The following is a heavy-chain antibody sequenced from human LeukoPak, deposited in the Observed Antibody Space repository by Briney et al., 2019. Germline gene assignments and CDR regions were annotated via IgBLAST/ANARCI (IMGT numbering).Heavy chain of an antibody. V-gene: IGHV3-66*01. CDR1: GFTVSSNY. D-gene: IGHD3-22*01. CDR3: ARDSTRLIVVVPYFDY. J-gene: IGHJ4*02. Sequence: GGSLRLSCAASGFTVSSNYMSWVRQAPGKGLEWVSVIYSGGSTYYADSVKGRFTISRDNSKNTLYLQMNSLRAEDTAVYYCARDSTRLIVVVPYFDYWGQGTLVTVSS. CDR2: IYSGGST.